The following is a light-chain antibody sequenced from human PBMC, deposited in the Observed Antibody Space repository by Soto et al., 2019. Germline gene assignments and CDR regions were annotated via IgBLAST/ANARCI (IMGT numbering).Light chain of an antibody. CDR2: AAS. Sequence: DIQMTQSPSTLSAGVGDRVTITCRASQRISTYLNWHQQKPGKAPTLPIYAASSLQSGVPSRFSGGGSGTDFTLTINTLQPEDFATYCCQHCYSSPRTFGQGTKVEIK. CDR1: QRISTY. J-gene: IGKJ1*01. V-gene: IGKV1-39*01. CDR3: QHCYSSPRT.